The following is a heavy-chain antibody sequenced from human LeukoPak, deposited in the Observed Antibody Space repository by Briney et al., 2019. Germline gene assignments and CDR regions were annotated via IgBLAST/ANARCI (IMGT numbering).Heavy chain of an antibody. CDR3: AISLSGYNWDFDS. D-gene: IGHD5-12*01. V-gene: IGHV3-48*03. CDR1: GFTFSSYE. CDR2: ISSSSRTR. J-gene: IGHJ4*02. Sequence: PGGSLRLSCAASGFTFSSYEMNWVRQAPGKGLDWISYISSSSRTRYYADSVKGRFTISRDNAKNSLYLRTNSLRAEDTAVYYCAISLSGYNWDFDSWGQGTLVTVSS.